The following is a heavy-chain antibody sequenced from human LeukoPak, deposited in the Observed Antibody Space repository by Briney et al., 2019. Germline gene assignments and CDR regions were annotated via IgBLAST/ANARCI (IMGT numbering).Heavy chain of an antibody. CDR2: IYYSGST. CDR3: ARHGLTVTTLNWFDP. V-gene: IGHV4-39*01. CDR1: GGSISSSSYY. J-gene: IGHJ5*02. D-gene: IGHD4-17*01. Sequence: SETLSLTCTVSGGSISSSSYYWGWIRQPPGKGLEWIGSIYYSGSTYYNPSLKSRVTISVDTSKNQFSLKLSSVTAADTAVYYCARHGLTVTTLNWFDPWGQGTLVTVSS.